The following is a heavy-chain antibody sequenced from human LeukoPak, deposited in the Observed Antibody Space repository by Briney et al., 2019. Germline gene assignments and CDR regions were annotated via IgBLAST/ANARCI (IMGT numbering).Heavy chain of an antibody. J-gene: IGHJ3*02. V-gene: IGHV3-30*18. CDR2: ISYDGSNK. CDR3: ANDDTRTLDAFDI. D-gene: IGHD1-14*01. Sequence: GRSLRLSCEASGFTFSSYGMHWVRQAPGKGLEWVAVISYDGSNKYYADYVKGRFTISRDNSKNTLYLQMNSLRAEDTAVYYCANDDTRTLDAFDIWGQGTMVTVSS. CDR1: GFTFSSYG.